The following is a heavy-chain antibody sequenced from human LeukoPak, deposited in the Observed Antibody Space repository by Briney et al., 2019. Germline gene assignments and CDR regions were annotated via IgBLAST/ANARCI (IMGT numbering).Heavy chain of an antibody. CDR2: INPNGGGT. J-gene: IGHJ4*02. V-gene: IGHV1-2*02. CDR3: ARGMTAVTGDFDY. Sequence: GAAVKVSCKASGYTFTDYYMHWVRHAPGQGLEWMAWINPNGGGTNYAQQFRGRVTMTRDTSIRTAYMELSRLRSDDTAVYYCARGMTAVTGDFDYWGQGTLVTVSS. D-gene: IGHD4-17*01. CDR1: GYTFTDYY.